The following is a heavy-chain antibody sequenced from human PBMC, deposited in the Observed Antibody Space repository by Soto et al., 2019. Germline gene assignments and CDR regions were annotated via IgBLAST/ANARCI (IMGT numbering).Heavy chain of an antibody. CDR1: GGSISSGDYY. CDR2: IYYSGST. CDR3: ARGWVPYGGNSRDNWFDP. J-gene: IGHJ5*02. Sequence: SETLSLTCTVSGGSISSGDYYWSWIRQPPGKGLEWIGYIYYSGSTYYNPSLKSRVTISVDTSKNQFSLKLSSVTAADTAVYYCARGWVPYGGNSRDNWFDPWGQGTLVTVSS. D-gene: IGHD4-17*01. V-gene: IGHV4-30-4*01.